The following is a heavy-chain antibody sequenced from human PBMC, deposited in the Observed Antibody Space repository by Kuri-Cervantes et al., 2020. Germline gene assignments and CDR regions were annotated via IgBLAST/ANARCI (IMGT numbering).Heavy chain of an antibody. Sequence: VKVSCKASGFTFTSSAVQWVRQARGQRLEWIGWIVVGSGNTNYAQKFQERVTITRDMSTSTAYMELSSLRSEDTAVYYCAADLYFYGGYPDYFDYWGQGTLVTVSS. CDR2: IVVGSGNT. CDR1: GFTFTSSA. V-gene: IGHV1-58*01. D-gene: IGHD4-17*01. J-gene: IGHJ4*02. CDR3: AADLYFYGGYPDYFDY.